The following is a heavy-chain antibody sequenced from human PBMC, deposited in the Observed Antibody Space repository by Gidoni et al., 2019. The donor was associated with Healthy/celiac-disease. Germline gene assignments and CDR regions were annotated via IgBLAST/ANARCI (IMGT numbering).Heavy chain of an antibody. CDR3: ARCLVQQLARRGGYYFDY. CDR2: INHSGST. D-gene: IGHD6-13*01. V-gene: IGHV4-34*01. Sequence: QVQLQQCGAGLLKPSETLSLTCAVYGGSFSGYYWRRIRQPPGKGLEWIGEINHSGSTNSHPSLKSRGTISVDTSKIQLSLKLISVPGAVTAVYCCARCLVQQLARRGGYYFDYWGQGTLVTVSS. J-gene: IGHJ4*02. CDR1: GGSFSGYY.